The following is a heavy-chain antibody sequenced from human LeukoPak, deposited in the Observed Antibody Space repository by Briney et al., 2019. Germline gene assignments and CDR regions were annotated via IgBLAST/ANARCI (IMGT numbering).Heavy chain of an antibody. V-gene: IGHV4-59*11. CDR1: GGSISSHY. CDR2: IYYSGST. J-gene: IGHJ5*02. D-gene: IGHD6-13*01. Sequence: SETLSLTCTGSGGSISSHYWSWIRQPPGKGLEWIGYIYYSGSTNYNPSLKSRVTISVDTSKNQFSLKLSSVTAADTAVYYCARVRAKLVLGKYNWFDPWGQGTLVTVSS. CDR3: ARVRAKLVLGKYNWFDP.